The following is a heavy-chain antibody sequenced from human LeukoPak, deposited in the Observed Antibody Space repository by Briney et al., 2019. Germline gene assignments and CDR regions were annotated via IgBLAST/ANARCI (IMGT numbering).Heavy chain of an antibody. Sequence: ASVKVSCKASGYTFTGYYMHWVRQAPGQGLEWMGWINPNSGGTKYAQKFQGRVTMTRDTSISTAYMELSRLRSDDSAVYYCARGSWFGELLFFDYWGQGTLVTVSS. CDR3: ARGSWFGELLFFDY. D-gene: IGHD3-10*01. CDR1: GYTFTGYY. J-gene: IGHJ4*02. CDR2: INPNSGGT. V-gene: IGHV1-2*02.